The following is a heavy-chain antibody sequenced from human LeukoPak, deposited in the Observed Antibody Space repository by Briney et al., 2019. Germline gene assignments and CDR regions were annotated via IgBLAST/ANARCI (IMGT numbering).Heavy chain of an antibody. J-gene: IGHJ5*02. CDR2: INHNGNVN. CDR3: ARGDHLAPNWFDP. D-gene: IGHD1-14*01. Sequence: GGSLRLSCAASGFTFSSYWMNWARQAPGKGLEWVASINHNGNVNYYVDSVKGRFTISRDNAKNSLYLQMSNLRAEDTAVYYCARGDHLAPNWFDPWGQGTLVTVSS. CDR1: GFTFSSYW. V-gene: IGHV3-7*04.